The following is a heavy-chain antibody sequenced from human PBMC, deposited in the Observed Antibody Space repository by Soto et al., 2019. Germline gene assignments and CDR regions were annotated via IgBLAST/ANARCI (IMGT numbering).Heavy chain of an antibody. V-gene: IGHV3-23*01. CDR2: ISGSGHNT. Sequence: GGSLRLSCTASGFLFDSYAMIWVRQAPGKGLECISTISGSGHNTYYADSVKGRFTISRDSSKDTVHLQMSSLTADDTAVYFCGGGPDYRNYYYYGMDVWGQGTTVTVSS. CDR3: GGGPDYRNYYYYGMDV. CDR1: GFLFDSYA. J-gene: IGHJ6*02. D-gene: IGHD3-10*01.